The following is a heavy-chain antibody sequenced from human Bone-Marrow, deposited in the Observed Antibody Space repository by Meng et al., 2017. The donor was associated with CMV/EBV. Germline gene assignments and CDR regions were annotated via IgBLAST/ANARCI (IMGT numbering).Heavy chain of an antibody. CDR2: LSTSGKTL. D-gene: IGHD3-10*01. Sequence: GGSLRLSCAASGFTFSDYYMSWIRQAPGKGLEWVSSLSTSGKTLQYADSVKGRFTISRDNAKNSLYLQMDSLRAEDTAVYYCAREPFDGSGTYYLRGWFAPWGQGTLVTVSS. J-gene: IGHJ5*02. CDR1: GFTFSDYY. CDR3: AREPFDGSGTYYLRGWFAP. V-gene: IGHV3-11*04.